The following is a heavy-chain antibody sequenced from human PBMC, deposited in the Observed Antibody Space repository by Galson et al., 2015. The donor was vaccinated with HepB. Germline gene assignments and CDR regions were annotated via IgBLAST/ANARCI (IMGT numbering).Heavy chain of an antibody. J-gene: IGHJ4*02. D-gene: IGHD3-10*01. CDR2: LNPSGGSA. V-gene: IGHV1-46*04. Sequence: SVKVSCKASGYRFTNYYMHWVRQAPGQGLEWLGILNPSGGSADYAQKLQGRVSITRDTSTSTVYLELSSLTSEDTAVYFCARGLPYGSDDYYKDAFDSWGQGTLVTVSS. CDR1: GYRFTNYY. CDR3: ARGLPYGSDDYYKDAFDS.